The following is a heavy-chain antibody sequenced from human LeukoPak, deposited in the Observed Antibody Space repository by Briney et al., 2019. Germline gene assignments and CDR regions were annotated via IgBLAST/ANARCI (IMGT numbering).Heavy chain of an antibody. Sequence: PSETLSLTCTVSGGSISSSSYYWGWIRQPPGKGLEWIGSIYYSGSTYYNPSLKSRVTISVDTSKNQFSLKLSSVTAADTAVYYCASYRPMTTVTTGFDYWGQGTLVTVSS. J-gene: IGHJ4*02. CDR1: GGSISSSSYY. CDR3: ASYRPMTTVTTGFDY. V-gene: IGHV4-39*01. CDR2: IYYSGST. D-gene: IGHD4-11*01.